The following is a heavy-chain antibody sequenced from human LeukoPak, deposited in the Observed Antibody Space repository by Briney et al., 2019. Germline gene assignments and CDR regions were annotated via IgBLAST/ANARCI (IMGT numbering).Heavy chain of an antibody. D-gene: IGHD3-10*01. CDR2: ISWNSGSI. V-gene: IGHV3-9*01. J-gene: IGHJ4*02. Sequence: GRSLRLSCAASGFTFDDYAMHWVRQAPGKGLEWVSGISWNSGSIGYADSVKGRFTISRDNAKNSLYLQMNSLRAEDTALYYCAKDISYGSGSYFDYWGQGTLVTVSS. CDR1: GFTFDDYA. CDR3: AKDISYGSGSYFDY.